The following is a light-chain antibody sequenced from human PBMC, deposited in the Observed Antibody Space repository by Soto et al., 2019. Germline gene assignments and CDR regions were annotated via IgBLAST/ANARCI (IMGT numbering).Light chain of an antibody. CDR3: QSYDSSPSGSGV. Sequence: QSVLTQPPSVSGDPGQRVTISCTGSSSNIGAGYDVHWYQQLPGTAPKLLIYGNSNRPSGVPDRFSGSKSGTSASLAITGLQAEDEADYYCQSYDSSPSGSGVFGGGTKLTVL. J-gene: IGLJ3*02. V-gene: IGLV1-40*01. CDR2: GNS. CDR1: SSNIGAGYD.